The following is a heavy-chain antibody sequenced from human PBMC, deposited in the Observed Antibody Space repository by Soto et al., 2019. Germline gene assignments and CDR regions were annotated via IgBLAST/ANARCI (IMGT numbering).Heavy chain of an antibody. Sequence: GGSLRLSCAASGFTFSSYAMSWVRRAPGKGLEWVSTISGSGANTFYADSVKSRFTISRDNSKNTLYLQMNSLRAEDTAVYYCAKRPLSIITFDCWGQGTLVTVXS. CDR2: ISGSGANT. CDR3: AKRPLSIITFDC. V-gene: IGHV3-23*01. CDR1: GFTFSSYA. D-gene: IGHD3-16*01. J-gene: IGHJ4*02.